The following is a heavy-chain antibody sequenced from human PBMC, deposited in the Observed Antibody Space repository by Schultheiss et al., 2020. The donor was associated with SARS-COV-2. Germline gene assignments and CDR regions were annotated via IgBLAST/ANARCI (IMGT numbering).Heavy chain of an antibody. J-gene: IGHJ4*02. CDR1: GGSISSSSYY. CDR3: ARATVAATYYFDY. Sequence: SQTLSLTCTVSGGSISSSSYYWGWIRQPPGKGLEWIGSIYYSGSTYYNPSLKSRLTISVDTSKNQFSLKLSSVTAADTAVYYCARATVAATYYFDYWGQGTLVTVSS. CDR2: IYYSGST. V-gene: IGHV4-39*07. D-gene: IGHD6-19*01.